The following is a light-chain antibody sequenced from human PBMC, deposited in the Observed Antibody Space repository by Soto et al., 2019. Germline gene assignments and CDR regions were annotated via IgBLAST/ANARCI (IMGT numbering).Light chain of an antibody. CDR1: QSVSSK. Sequence: RRVSKTLSCRASQSVSSKLAWYQQKPGQAPRLLIYGASTRATGIPARFSGSVSETEFTLSIGILQCQDFGVYHRHQYTNWTPITWGRGTRLEIK. CDR2: GAS. J-gene: IGKJ5*01. V-gene: IGKV3D-15*01. CDR3: HQYTNWTPIT.